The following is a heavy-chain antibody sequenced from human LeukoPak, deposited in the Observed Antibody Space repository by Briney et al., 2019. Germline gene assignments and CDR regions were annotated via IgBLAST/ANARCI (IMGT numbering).Heavy chain of an antibody. CDR2: IYPSGST. J-gene: IGHJ4*02. CDR3: ARDGHSDTSRALDY. V-gene: IGHV4-4*07. D-gene: IGHD5-12*01. Sequence: SETLSLTCTVSGGSISSYYWSWIRQPAGKGLEWIGRIYPSGSTNYNPSLKSRVTMSVDTSKNHFSLNLSSVTAADTAVYYCARDGHSDTSRALDYWGQGTLVTVSS. CDR1: GGSISSYY.